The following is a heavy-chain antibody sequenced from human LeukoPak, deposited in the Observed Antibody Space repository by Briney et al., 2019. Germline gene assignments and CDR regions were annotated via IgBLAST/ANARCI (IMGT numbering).Heavy chain of an antibody. CDR2: ISSSSSYI. D-gene: IGHD4-17*01. CDR3: ARVHGDYFVYYYGMDV. J-gene: IGHJ6*02. CDR1: GFTFSSYS. V-gene: IGHV3-21*04. Sequence: GGSLRLSCAASGFTFSSYSMNWVRQAPGKGLEWVSSISSSSSYIYYADSVKGRFTISRDNAKNSLYLQMNSLRSDDTAVYYCARVHGDYFVYYYGMDVWGQGTTVTVSS.